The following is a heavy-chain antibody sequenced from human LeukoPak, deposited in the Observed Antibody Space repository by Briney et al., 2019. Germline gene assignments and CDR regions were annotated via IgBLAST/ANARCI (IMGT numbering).Heavy chain of an antibody. CDR3: ARVIYSGWEGELSD. V-gene: IGHV3-23*01. Sequence: PGGSLRLSCAASGFTYSNYAMTWVRQAPGKGLEWVSTISGTGGSTYNADSVKGRFTISRDNSKNTLYLQMNSLRAEDTAVYYCARVIYSGWEGELSDWGQGTLVTVSS. J-gene: IGHJ4*02. D-gene: IGHD6-19*01. CDR1: GFTYSNYA. CDR2: ISGTGGST.